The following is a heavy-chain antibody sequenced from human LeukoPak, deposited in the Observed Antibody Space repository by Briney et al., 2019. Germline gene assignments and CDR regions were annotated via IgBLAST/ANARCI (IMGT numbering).Heavy chain of an antibody. D-gene: IGHD4-11*01. CDR3: ARGSNSHYYYYMDV. Sequence: SETLSLTCTVSGGSISSYYWSWIRQPPGKGLVWIGYIYYSGSTNYNPSLKSRVTISVDTSKNQFSLKLSSVTAADTAVYYCARGSNSHYYYYMDVWGKGTTVTVSS. J-gene: IGHJ6*03. V-gene: IGHV4-59*01. CDR1: GGSISSYY. CDR2: IYYSGST.